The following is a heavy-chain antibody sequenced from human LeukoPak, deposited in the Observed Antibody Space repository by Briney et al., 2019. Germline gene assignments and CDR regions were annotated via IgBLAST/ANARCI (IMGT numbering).Heavy chain of an antibody. J-gene: IGHJ3*02. D-gene: IGHD3-10*01. Sequence: ASVKVSCKASGYTFTSYYMHWVRQAPGQGLEWMGIINPSGGSTSYAQKFQGRVTMTRDTSTSTVYMELGSLRSEDTAVYYCARDRITMVRGAPHAFDIWGQGTMVTVSS. CDR2: INPSGGST. CDR3: ARDRITMVRGAPHAFDI. CDR1: GYTFTSYY. V-gene: IGHV1-46*01.